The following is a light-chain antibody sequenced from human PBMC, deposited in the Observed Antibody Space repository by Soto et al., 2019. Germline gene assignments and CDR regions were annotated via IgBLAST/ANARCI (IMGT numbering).Light chain of an antibody. J-gene: IGLJ3*02. CDR3: CSYAGSSTLV. CDR1: SSDVGSYNL. CDR2: EVS. V-gene: IGLV2-23*02. Sequence: QSALTQPASVSGSPGQSITISCTGTSSDVGSYNLVSWYQQHPGKAPKLMIYEVSKRPSGISNRFSGSKSGNTASPTISGLQAEDEADYYCCSYAGSSTLVFGGGTQL.